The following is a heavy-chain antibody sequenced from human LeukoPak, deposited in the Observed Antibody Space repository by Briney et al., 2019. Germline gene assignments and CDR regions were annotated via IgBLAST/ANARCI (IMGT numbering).Heavy chain of an antibody. CDR1: GGSFSAYY. J-gene: IGHJ6*02. CDR2: IYYSGST. D-gene: IGHD5-18*01. CDR3: ASSYSYGYGYYGMDV. V-gene: IGHV4-59*01. Sequence: PSETLSLTCTVSGGSFSAYYWNWIRQPPGKGLEWIGYIYYSGSTNYNPSLKSRVTISVDTSKNQFSLKLSSVTAADTAVYYCASSYSYGYGYYGMDVWGQGTTVTVSS.